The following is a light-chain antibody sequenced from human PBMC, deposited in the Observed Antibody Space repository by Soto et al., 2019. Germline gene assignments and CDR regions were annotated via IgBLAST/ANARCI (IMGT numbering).Light chain of an antibody. Sequence: DIQMTQSPSSLSASVGDRVTIVCRASQSISTYLNWYQQKPGKAPKLLIYAASSLQSGVPSRFCGSGSGTDFTLTISSLQPEDFATYYCQQSYSSPGTFGQGTRLEIK. J-gene: IGKJ5*01. V-gene: IGKV1-39*01. CDR1: QSISTY. CDR3: QQSYSSPGT. CDR2: AAS.